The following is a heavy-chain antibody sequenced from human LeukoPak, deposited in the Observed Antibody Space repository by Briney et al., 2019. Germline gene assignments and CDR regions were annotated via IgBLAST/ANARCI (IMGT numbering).Heavy chain of an antibody. V-gene: IGHV3-23*01. Sequence: GSLRLSCASSGFTSSSYARSWVRQAPGKGLEWVSSISGSGGSTYYADSVKGRFTISRDNSKNTLYLQMNSLRAEDTAVYYCAKGIDAGGRYFFDYWGQGTLVTVSS. CDR3: AKGIDAGGRYFFDY. D-gene: IGHD1-26*01. CDR2: ISGSGGST. CDR1: GFTSSSYA. J-gene: IGHJ4*02.